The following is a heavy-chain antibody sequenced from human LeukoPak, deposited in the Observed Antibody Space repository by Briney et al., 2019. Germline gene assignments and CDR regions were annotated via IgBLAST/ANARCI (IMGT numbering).Heavy chain of an antibody. D-gene: IGHD2/OR15-2a*01. Sequence: GGSLRLSCAASGFTFNSYSMNWVRQAPGKGLEWVSSISGSNSYIYYADSVKGRFTISRDNAKNSLYLQMNSLRAEDTAVYYCARVSILIVPYYAFDIWGQGTMVTVSS. J-gene: IGHJ3*02. CDR2: ISGSNSYI. CDR1: GFTFNSYS. V-gene: IGHV3-21*01. CDR3: ARVSILIVPYYAFDI.